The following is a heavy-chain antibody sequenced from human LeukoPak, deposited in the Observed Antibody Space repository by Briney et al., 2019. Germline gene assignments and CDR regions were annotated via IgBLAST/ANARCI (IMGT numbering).Heavy chain of an antibody. J-gene: IGHJ4*02. V-gene: IGHV1-2*02. CDR2: INPNGGGT. CDR1: GYTFTDYH. CDR3: ARGADGLGSYTDDY. Sequence: GASVKVSCQASGYTFTDYHMHWVRQAPGQGLEWMGWINPNGGGTNYAQKFQGRVTMTRDTSISTAYMELSSLRSEDTAVYYCARGADGLGSYTDDYWGQGTLVTVSS. D-gene: IGHD1-26*01.